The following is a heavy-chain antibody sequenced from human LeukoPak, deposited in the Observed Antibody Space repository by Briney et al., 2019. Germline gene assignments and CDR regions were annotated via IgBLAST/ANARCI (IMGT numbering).Heavy chain of an antibody. D-gene: IGHD3-10*01. CDR1: GFTFSSYA. J-gene: IGHJ4*02. Sequence: PGRSLRLSCAASGFTFSSYAMNWVRQAPGKGLEWVSSISSSSSYIYYADSVKGRFTISRDNAKNSLYLQMNSLRAEDTAVYYCAKLVRGVILDYWGQGTLVTVSS. CDR3: AKLVRGVILDY. V-gene: IGHV3-21*04. CDR2: ISSSSSYI.